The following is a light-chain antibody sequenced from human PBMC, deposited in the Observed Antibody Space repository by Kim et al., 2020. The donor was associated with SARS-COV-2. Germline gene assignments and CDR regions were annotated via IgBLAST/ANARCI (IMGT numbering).Light chain of an antibody. Sequence: SASVGDRVTITCQASQDISNYLNWYQQKPGKAPKLLIYDASNLETGVPSRFSGSGSGTDFTFTISSLQPEDIATYYCQQYDNLPRIGQGTRLEIK. J-gene: IGKJ5*01. V-gene: IGKV1-33*01. CDR3: QQYDNLPR. CDR2: DAS. CDR1: QDISNY.